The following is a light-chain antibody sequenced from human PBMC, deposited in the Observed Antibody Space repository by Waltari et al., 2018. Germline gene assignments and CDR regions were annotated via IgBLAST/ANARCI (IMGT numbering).Light chain of an antibody. CDR1: QSVFHSSDSKNY. Sequence: DIVMTQSPDSLAVSLGERATINCKSSQSVFHSSDSKNYLTWYQQKPGQPPKLLIYWASTRQSGVPDRFSGSGSGTDLTLTISSLQAEDVALYYCQQHYSSPLTFGGGTKVEIQ. V-gene: IGKV4-1*01. J-gene: IGKJ4*01. CDR2: WAS. CDR3: QQHYSSPLT.